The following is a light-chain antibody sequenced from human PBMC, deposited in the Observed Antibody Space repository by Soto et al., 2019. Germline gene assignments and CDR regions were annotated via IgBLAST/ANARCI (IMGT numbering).Light chain of an antibody. CDR2: EVN. Sequence: QSALTQPASVSGSPGQSITISCAGTGSDVGAYNLVSWYQQHPAKAPKLIISEVNTRPSGISKRFSASKSGDTASLTISGLQDEDEADYFCSSYAGTGAYVFGTGTKLTVL. CDR1: GSDVGAYNL. V-gene: IGLV2-23*02. J-gene: IGLJ1*01. CDR3: SSYAGTGAYV.